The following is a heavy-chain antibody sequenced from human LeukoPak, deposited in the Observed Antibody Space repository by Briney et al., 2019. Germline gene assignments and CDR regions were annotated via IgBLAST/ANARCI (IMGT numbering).Heavy chain of an antibody. CDR3: AREGRVSGYDFDC. V-gene: IGHV3-74*03. CDR2: INSDGSSI. J-gene: IGHJ4*02. Sequence: PGGSLRLSCAASGFTFISYWMRWVRQAPGKGLVWVSRINSDGSSITYAASVKGRFTISRDNAKNTLYLQMNSLRVEDTAVYYCAREGRVSGYDFDCWGQGTLVTVSS. CDR1: GFTFISYW. D-gene: IGHD5-12*01.